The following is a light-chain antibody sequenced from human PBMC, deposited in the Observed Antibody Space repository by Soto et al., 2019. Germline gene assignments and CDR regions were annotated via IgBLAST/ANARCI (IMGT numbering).Light chain of an antibody. CDR1: RSDVASSDY. CDR2: EVS. J-gene: IGLJ3*02. V-gene: IGLV2-14*03. Sequence: QSVLTQPASVSGSPGQSITISCTGTRSDVASSDYVSWYQQHPGKAPKLMIYEVSNRPSGVSNRFSGSKSGNTASLTISGLQVEDEADYYCSSYSTSGPVFGGGTKLTVL. CDR3: SSYSTSGPV.